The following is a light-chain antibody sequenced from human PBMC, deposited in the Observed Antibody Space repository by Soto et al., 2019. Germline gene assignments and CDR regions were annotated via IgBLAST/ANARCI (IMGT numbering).Light chain of an antibody. J-gene: IGKJ3*01. CDR2: GAA. Sequence: EIVLTQSPGTLSLSPGERATLSYRASQSVSSNYLAWYQQKPGQAPRLLIYGAASRATGIPDRFSGSGSGTNFTLTISRLEPEDFAVYYCQQYGNSPFTFGPGTKVDIK. CDR1: QSVSSNY. V-gene: IGKV3-20*01. CDR3: QQYGNSPFT.